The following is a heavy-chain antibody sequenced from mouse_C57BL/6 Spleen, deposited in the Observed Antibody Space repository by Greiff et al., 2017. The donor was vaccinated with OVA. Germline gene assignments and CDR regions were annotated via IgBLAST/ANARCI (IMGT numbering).Heavy chain of an antibody. V-gene: IGHV1-80*01. CDR3: AISGDGSSYHVDD. D-gene: IGHD1-1*01. J-gene: IGHJ2*01. Sequence: QVQLQQSGAELVKPGASVKISCKASGYAFSSYWMNWVKQRPGKGLAWIGQIYPGDGDTNYNGKFKGTATLTADKSSSTAYMQLSSLTSEDSAVYFCAISGDGSSYHVDDWGQGTTPTVAS. CDR2: IYPGDGDT. CDR1: GYAFSSYW.